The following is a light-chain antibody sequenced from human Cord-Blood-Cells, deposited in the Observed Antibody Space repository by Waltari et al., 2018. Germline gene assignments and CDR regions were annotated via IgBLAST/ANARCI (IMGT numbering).Light chain of an antibody. J-gene: IGKJ4*02. Sequence: EILLTQSPSTLSLSPGERATLSCRASQSVSSYLAWYQQKPGQAPRLLISDASNGATGIPARFSGSGSGTDFALTISRLEPEDFAVYGCQQRSNWALTFGGGTKVEIK. V-gene: IGKV3-11*01. CDR3: QQRSNWALT. CDR2: DAS. CDR1: QSVSSY.